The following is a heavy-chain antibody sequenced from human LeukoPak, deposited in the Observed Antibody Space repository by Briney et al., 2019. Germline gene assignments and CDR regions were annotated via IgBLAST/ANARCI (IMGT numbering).Heavy chain of an antibody. J-gene: IGHJ4*02. CDR2: IYYSGST. CDR1: GGSISSYY. CDR3: ARGKYGDYVDFDY. D-gene: IGHD4-17*01. V-gene: IGHV4-59*01. Sequence: SETLSLTCTVSGGSISSYYWSWIRQPPGKGLEWIGYIYYSGSTKYNTSLKSRVTISVDTSKNQFSLKLSSVTAADTAVYYCARGKYGDYVDFDYWGQGTLVTVSS.